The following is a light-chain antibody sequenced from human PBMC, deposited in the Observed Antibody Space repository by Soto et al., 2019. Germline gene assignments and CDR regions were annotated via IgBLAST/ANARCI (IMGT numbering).Light chain of an antibody. CDR1: QSVSSSF. J-gene: IGKJ3*01. CDR3: QQNGRSPT. CDR2: GAS. Sequence: EIVLTQSPGTLSLSPGERATLSCRTSQSVSSSFLAWYQQKPGQAPRLLIYGASSRATGFPDRFSGSDSASGTDFTLFISRLEPEDCGVFYCQQNGRSPTFGPGTKVDIK. V-gene: IGKV3-20*01.